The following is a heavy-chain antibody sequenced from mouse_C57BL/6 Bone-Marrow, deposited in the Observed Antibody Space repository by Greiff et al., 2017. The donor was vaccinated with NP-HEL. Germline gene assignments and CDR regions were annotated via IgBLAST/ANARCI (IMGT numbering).Heavy chain of an antibody. J-gene: IGHJ3*01. Sequence: QVQLQQPGAELVKPGASVKLSCKASGYTFTSYWMHWVKQRPGRGLEWIGRIDPNSGGTKYNEKFKSKATMTVDKPSITAYMPLSSLTSVDSAVYYCASFDCFAYWGQGTLVTVSA. CDR3: ASFDCFAY. CDR2: IDPNSGGT. V-gene: IGHV1-72*01. CDR1: GYTFTSYW.